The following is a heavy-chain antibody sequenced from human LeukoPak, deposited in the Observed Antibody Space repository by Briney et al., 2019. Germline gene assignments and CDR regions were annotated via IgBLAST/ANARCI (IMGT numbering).Heavy chain of an antibody. V-gene: IGHV3-33*01. Sequence: GGSLRLSCAASGFTFSSYGMHWVRQAPGKGLEWVAVIWYDGSHKYYADSVKGRFTISRDNSKNTLYLQMNSLGAEDTAVYYCARDQAYYYDSSPSGYYYYGMDVWGQGTTVTVSS. CDR1: GFTFSSYG. J-gene: IGHJ6*02. CDR2: IWYDGSHK. CDR3: ARDQAYYYDSSPSGYYYYGMDV. D-gene: IGHD3-22*01.